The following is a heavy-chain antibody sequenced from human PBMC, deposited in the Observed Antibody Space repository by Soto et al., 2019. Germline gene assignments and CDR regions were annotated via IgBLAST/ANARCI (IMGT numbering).Heavy chain of an antibody. J-gene: IGHJ3*02. CDR1: GVTFSSYG. CDR2: IWYDGSNK. Sequence: PGGSLRLSCAASGVTFSSYGMHWVRQAPGKGLEWVAVIWYDGSNKYYADSVKGRFTISRDNSKNTLYLQMNSLRAEDTAVYYCARDGGYSGSYHGAFDIWGQGTMVTVSS. CDR3: ARDGGYSGSYHGAFDI. D-gene: IGHD1-26*01. V-gene: IGHV3-33*01.